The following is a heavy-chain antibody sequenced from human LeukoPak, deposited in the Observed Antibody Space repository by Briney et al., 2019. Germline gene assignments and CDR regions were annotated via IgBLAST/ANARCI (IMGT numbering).Heavy chain of an antibody. D-gene: IGHD5-18*01. V-gene: IGHV3-33*01. CDR2: IWYDGSNK. J-gene: IGHJ4*02. CDR1: GFTFSSYG. Sequence: TGGSLRLSCAASGFTFSSYGMHWVRQAPGKGLEWVAVIWYDGSNKYYADSVKGRFTISRDNSKNTLYLQMNSLRAEDTAVYYCATTLNYSYGYTDYWGQGTLVTASS. CDR3: ATTLNYSYGYTDY.